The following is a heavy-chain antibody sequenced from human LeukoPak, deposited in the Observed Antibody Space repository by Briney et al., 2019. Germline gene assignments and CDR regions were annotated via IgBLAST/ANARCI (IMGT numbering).Heavy chain of an antibody. CDR1: GFTFDDYA. Sequence: GGSLRLSRAASGFTFDDYAMHWVRQAPGKGLEWVSLISWDGGSTYYADSVKGRFTISRDNSKNSLYLQMNSLRAGDTALYYCAKGYDDFWSGYYARDYYMDVWGKGTTVTVSS. J-gene: IGHJ6*03. CDR2: ISWDGGST. V-gene: IGHV3-43D*03. D-gene: IGHD3-3*01. CDR3: AKGYDDFWSGYYARDYYMDV.